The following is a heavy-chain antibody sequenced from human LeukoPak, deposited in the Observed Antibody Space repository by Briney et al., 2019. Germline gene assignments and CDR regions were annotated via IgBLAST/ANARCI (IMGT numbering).Heavy chain of an antibody. V-gene: IGHV4-4*02. CDR1: GFIVSSNY. CDR2: IYHSGST. J-gene: IGHJ6*01. Sequence: GSLRLSCAAFGFIVSSNYMSWVRQAPGKGLEWIGEIYHSGSTNYNPSLKSRVTISVDKSKNQISLKLSSVTAADTAVYYCASKEYYYYGMDVWGQGTTVTVSS. CDR3: ASKEYYYYGMDV.